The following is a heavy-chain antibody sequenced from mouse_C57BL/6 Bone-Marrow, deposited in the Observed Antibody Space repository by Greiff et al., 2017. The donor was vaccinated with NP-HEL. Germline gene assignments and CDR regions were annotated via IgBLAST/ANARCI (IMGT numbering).Heavy chain of an antibody. D-gene: IGHD1-1*01. V-gene: IGHV1-82*01. J-gene: IGHJ2*01. CDR2: IYPGDGGT. CDR1: GYAFSSSW. CDR3: GNYYGSRNENYFDY. Sequence: QVQLQQSGPELVKPGASVKISCKASGYAFSSSWMNWVKQRPGQGLEWIGRIYPGDGGTNYNGKFKGKATLTADTSSSTAYMQLSSLTSEDSAVYFCGNYYGSRNENYFDYWGKGTTLTVSS.